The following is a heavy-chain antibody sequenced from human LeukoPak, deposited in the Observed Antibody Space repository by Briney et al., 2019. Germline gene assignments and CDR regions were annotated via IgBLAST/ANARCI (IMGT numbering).Heavy chain of an antibody. J-gene: IGHJ6*03. Sequence: GGSLRLSCAASGFIFSGAAISWVRQASGNELEWVGRIRTKPNNYATEYAASVKGRFTISRDDSKNTAHLQMNSLKTEDTAVYYCARAPTDYYYHYVDVWGKGTTVTVSS. V-gene: IGHV3-73*01. D-gene: IGHD1-26*01. CDR3: ARAPTDYYYHYVDV. CDR1: GFIFSGAA. CDR2: IRTKPNNYAT.